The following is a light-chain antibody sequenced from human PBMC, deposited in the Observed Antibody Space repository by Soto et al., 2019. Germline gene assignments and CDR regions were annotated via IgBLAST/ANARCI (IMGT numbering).Light chain of an antibody. CDR2: GAS. J-gene: IGKJ1*01. CDR3: QQYYHWPRT. V-gene: IGKV1-5*03. Sequence: DMQMTQSPSTLSASVGDRVTITCRASQSISTWLAWYQQKPGKAPKLLIYGASSLERGVPSRFRGSGSGTDFNLTISSLQSEDFAVYYCQQYYHWPRTFGQGTKVEIK. CDR1: QSISTW.